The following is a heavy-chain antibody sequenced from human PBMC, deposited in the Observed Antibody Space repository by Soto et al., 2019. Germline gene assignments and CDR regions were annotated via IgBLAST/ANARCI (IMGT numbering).Heavy chain of an antibody. D-gene: IGHD5-12*01. CDR2: IIPILGIA. V-gene: IGHV1-69*04. CDR3: AREANIVATIN. CDR1: GGTFSSYT. Sequence: GASVKVSCKASGGTFSSYTISWVRQAPGQGLEWMGRIIPILGIANYAQKLQGRVTITADKSTSTAYMELSSLRSEDTAVYYCAREANIVATINWGQGTLVTVSS. J-gene: IGHJ4*02.